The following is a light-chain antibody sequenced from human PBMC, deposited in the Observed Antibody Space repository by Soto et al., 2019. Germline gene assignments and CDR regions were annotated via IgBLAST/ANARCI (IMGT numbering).Light chain of an antibody. J-gene: IGKJ2*01. CDR2: GSS. Sequence: EVVLTQSPGTLSLSPGERATLSCRASQSVRNNYLAWYQQKPGQSPKLLIFGSSDRATGIPDRFSGSGSGTDSTITISRLEPEDFAVYYCQQYGSSPPYTFGQGTKLEIK. V-gene: IGKV3-20*01. CDR1: QSVRNNY. CDR3: QQYGSSPPYT.